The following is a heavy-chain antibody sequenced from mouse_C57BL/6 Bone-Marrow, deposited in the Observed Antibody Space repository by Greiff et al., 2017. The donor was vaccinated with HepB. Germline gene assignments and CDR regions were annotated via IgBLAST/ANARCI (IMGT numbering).Heavy chain of an antibody. Sequence: DVKLVESGGGLVKPGGSLKLSCAASGFTFSSYAMSWVRQTPEKRLEWVATISDGGSYTYYPDNVKGRFTISRDNAKNNLYLQMSHLKSEDTAMYYCAREKGFAYWAKGLWSLSLQ. CDR1: GFTFSSYA. V-gene: IGHV5-4*01. J-gene: IGHJ3*01. CDR3: AREKGFAY. CDR2: ISDGGSYT.